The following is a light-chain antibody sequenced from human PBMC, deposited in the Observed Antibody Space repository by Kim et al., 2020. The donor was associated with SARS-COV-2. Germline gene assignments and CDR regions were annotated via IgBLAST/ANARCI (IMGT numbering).Light chain of an antibody. CDR1: KLGDKY. V-gene: IGLV3-1*01. J-gene: IGLJ2*01. Sequence: SYELTQPPSVSVSPGQTASITCSGDKLGDKYACWYQQKPGQSPVLVIYQDNKRPSAIPDRFSGSNSGNTATLTISGTQAMDEADYYCQAWDSSTAVFGGG. CDR2: QDN. CDR3: QAWDSSTAV.